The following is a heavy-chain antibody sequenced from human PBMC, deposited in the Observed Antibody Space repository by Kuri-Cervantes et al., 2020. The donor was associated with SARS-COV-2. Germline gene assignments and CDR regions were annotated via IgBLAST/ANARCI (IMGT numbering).Heavy chain of an antibody. CDR3: ATGVRGYSYGPDY. V-gene: IGHV3-7*05. CDR2: IKQDGSEK. J-gene: IGHJ4*02. Sequence: GGSLRFSCAASGFTFSSYWMSWVRQAPGKGLEWVANIKQDGSEKYYVDSVKGRFTISRDNAKNSLYLQMNSLRAEDTAVYYCATGVRGYSYGPDYWGQGTLVTVSS. D-gene: IGHD5-18*01. CDR1: GFTFSSYW.